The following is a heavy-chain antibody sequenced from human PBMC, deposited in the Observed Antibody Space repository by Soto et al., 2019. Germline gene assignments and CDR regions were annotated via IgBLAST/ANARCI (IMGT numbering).Heavy chain of an antibody. Sequence: GGSLRLSCAASGLIFSDVWMTWVRQAPGKGLEWVGRIKTKPDDGTIDYAAPVRGRFTISRDDSKNTLYLQMTSLTPDDTGVYYCTTSNLGVDFWGPGTLVTVS. J-gene: IGHJ4*02. CDR2: IKTKPDDGTI. CDR3: TTSNLGVDF. V-gene: IGHV3-15*01. CDR1: GLIFSDVW. D-gene: IGHD2-8*01.